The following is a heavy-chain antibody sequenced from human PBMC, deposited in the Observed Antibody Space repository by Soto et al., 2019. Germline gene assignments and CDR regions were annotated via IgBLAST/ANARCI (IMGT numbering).Heavy chain of an antibody. D-gene: IGHD1-7*01. CDR1: GFTFSSYW. Sequence: EVQLVESGGGLVQPGGSLRLSCAASGFTFSSYWMHWVRQAPGKGLEWVSRINSDGSSTVYADSVKGRFTFSSDNAKTTLYVQLTCLRAEDTAVYYCTRGLENYSYFDYWGQGILATVSS. CDR2: INSDGSST. V-gene: IGHV3-74*01. J-gene: IGHJ4*02. CDR3: TRGLENYSYFDY.